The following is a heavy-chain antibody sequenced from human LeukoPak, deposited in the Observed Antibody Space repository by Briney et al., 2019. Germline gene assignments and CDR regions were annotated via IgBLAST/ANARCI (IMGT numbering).Heavy chain of an antibody. Sequence: SETLSLTCTVSGYSISSGYYWGWIRQPPGKGLEWIGSIYHSGSTYYSPSLKSRVTISVDTSKNQFSLKLSSVTAADTAVYYCARDLGIAARPDYWGQGTLVTVSS. CDR1: GYSISSGYY. CDR2: IYHSGST. V-gene: IGHV4-38-2*02. CDR3: ARDLGIAARPDY. D-gene: IGHD6-6*01. J-gene: IGHJ4*02.